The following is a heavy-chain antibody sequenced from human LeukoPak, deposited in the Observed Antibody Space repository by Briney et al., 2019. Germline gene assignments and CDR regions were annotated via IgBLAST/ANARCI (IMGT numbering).Heavy chain of an antibody. CDR1: GFSFSTHS. Sequence: PGGSLRLSCAASGFSFSTHSMNWVRQAPGKGLEWVSSISSSSSIHYADSVKGRFAISRDNAQNSLYLQMNSLRAEDTALYYCAREITAAGNYFDYWGQGTPVTVSS. CDR3: AREITAAGNYFDY. J-gene: IGHJ4*02. CDR2: ISSSSSI. V-gene: IGHV3-69-1*01. D-gene: IGHD6-13*01.